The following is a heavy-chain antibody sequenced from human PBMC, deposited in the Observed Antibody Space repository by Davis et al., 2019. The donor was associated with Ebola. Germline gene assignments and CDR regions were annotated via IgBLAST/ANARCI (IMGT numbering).Heavy chain of an antibody. CDR3: TRALSDYYAMDV. V-gene: IGHV3-30*14. CDR2: ISSDGSDK. D-gene: IGHD5/OR15-5a*01. CDR1: EFTFSTYA. Sequence: GESLKISCTASEFTFSTYAMHWVRQAPGKGLEWVAVISSDGSDKYYVDSVKGRFTISRDNSKNTLYLQMNGLRTEDTAVYFCTRALSDYYAMDVWGQGTTVTVSS. J-gene: IGHJ6*02.